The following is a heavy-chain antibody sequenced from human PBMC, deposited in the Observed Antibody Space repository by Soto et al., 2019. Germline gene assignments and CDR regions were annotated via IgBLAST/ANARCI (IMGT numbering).Heavy chain of an antibody. CDR1: GGSISSYY. V-gene: IGHV4-4*07. J-gene: IGHJ6*02. CDR3: ARGSKSDYYYGVDV. Sequence: QVQLQESGPGLVKPSETLSLTCTVSGGSISSYYWSWIRQPAGKGLEFIGRIYSSGSTNYNPSLKSRVTMSVDTSNNQCSRKLISVTAAGTAVDYCARGSKSDYYYGVDVWGQGTTVTVSS. D-gene: IGHD3-3*01. CDR2: IYSSGST.